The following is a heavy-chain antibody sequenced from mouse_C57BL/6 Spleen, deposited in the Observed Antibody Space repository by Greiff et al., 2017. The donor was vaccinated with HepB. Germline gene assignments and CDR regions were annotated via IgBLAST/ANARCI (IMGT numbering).Heavy chain of an antibody. Sequence: EVKLMESGGGLVKPGGSLKLSCAASGFTFSSYTMSWVRQTPEKRLEWVATISGGGGNTYYPDSVKGRFTISRDNAKNTLYLQMSSLRSEDTALYYCARHDYGSSLYAMDYWGQGTSVTVSS. CDR1: GFTFSSYT. D-gene: IGHD1-1*01. V-gene: IGHV5-9*01. CDR2: ISGGGGNT. CDR3: ARHDYGSSLYAMDY. J-gene: IGHJ4*01.